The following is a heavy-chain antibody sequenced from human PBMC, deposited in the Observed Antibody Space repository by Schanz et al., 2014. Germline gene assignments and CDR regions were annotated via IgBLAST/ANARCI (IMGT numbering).Heavy chain of an antibody. J-gene: IGHJ3*02. CDR2: ISTSGTYM. CDR1: GFTLSNYA. CDR3: AKSDAFDI. V-gene: IGHV3-21*01. Sequence: EVQLVESGGGLVQPGGSLRLSCAAPGFTLSNYAMHWVRQTPGKGLEWVSSISTSGTYMYIADSLKGRLTISRDNAKNTLYLQMNSLRAEDTAVYYCAKSDAFDIWGQGTLVTVSS.